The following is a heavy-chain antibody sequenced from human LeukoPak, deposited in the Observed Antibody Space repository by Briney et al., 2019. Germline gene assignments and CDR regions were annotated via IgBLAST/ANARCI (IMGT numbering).Heavy chain of an antibody. J-gene: IGHJ4*02. CDR3: AKDGRGTINGRTLDS. D-gene: IGHD1-20*01. V-gene: IGHV3-30*02. CDR1: GFTFSSYS. Sequence: PGGSLRLSCAASGFTFSSYSMNWVRQAPGKGLEWVTFVRYDGGKRNYADSVKGRFTISRDNSKATLYLEMNSLRVEDTAMYYCAKDGRGTINGRTLDSWGQGTLVTVSS. CDR2: VRYDGGKR.